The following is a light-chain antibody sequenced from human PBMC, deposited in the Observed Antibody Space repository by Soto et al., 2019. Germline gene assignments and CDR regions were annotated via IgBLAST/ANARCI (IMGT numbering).Light chain of an antibody. Sequence: DIQMTQSPSTLSGSVGDSVTITCRASQTISSWLAWYQQKPGKAPKLLIYDASSLESGIPSRFGGSGSGTEFTLTISSLQPDDFATYYCQHYYSFTWTFGQGTKVDNK. CDR2: DAS. CDR1: QTISSW. V-gene: IGKV1-5*01. CDR3: QHYYSFTWT. J-gene: IGKJ1*01.